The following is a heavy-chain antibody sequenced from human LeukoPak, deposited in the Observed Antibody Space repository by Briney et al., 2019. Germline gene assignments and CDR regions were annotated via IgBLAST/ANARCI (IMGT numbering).Heavy chain of an antibody. V-gene: IGHV4-34*01. CDR1: GGSFSGYY. J-gene: IGHJ3*02. D-gene: IGHD6-19*01. CDR3: ARAKWLAHDAFDI. CDR2: INHSGST. Sequence: SETLSLTCAVYGGSFSGYYWSWIRQPPGKGLEWIGEINHSGSTNYNPSLKSRVTISVDTSKNQFSLKLSSVTAADTAVYYCARAKWLAHDAFDIWGQGTMVTVSS.